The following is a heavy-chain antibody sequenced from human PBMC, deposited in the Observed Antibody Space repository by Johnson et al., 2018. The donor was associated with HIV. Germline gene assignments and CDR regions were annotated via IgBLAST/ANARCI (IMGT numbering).Heavy chain of an antibody. Sequence: VQLVESGGGVVQPGTSLRLSCAASGFTFSSYAMHWVRQAPGKGLEWVSYISSSGSTIYYADSVKGRFTISRDNSKNTLYLQMNSLRAEDTAVYYCARGERFGGTQEAFDIWGQGTMVTVSS. CDR1: GFTFSSYA. V-gene: IGHV3-48*01. CDR2: ISSSGSTI. J-gene: IGHJ3*02. D-gene: IGHD1-26*01. CDR3: ARGERFGGTQEAFDI.